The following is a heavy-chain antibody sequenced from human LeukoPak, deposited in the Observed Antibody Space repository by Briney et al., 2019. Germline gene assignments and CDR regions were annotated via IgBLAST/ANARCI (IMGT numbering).Heavy chain of an antibody. V-gene: IGHV1-18*01. J-gene: IGHJ6*02. CDR2: ISAYNGNT. D-gene: IGHD6-19*01. CDR3: ARTGPQIRSGPYYYYYGMDV. CDR1: GYTFTSYG. Sequence: ASVNVSCKASGYTFTSYGISWVRQAPGQGLEWMGWISAYNGNTNYAQKLQGRVTMTTDTSTSTAYMELRSLRSDDTAVYYCARTGPQIRSGPYYYYYGMDVWGQGTTVTVSS.